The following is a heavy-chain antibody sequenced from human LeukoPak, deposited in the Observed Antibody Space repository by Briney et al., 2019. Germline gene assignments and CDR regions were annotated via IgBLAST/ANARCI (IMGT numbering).Heavy chain of an antibody. CDR3: ARVKAVAGRVDYYYYVMDV. CDR1: GFTFRSYA. D-gene: IGHD6-19*01. CDR2: ISYDGSNK. V-gene: IGHV3-30-3*01. Sequence: GRSLGLSCAASGFTFRSYAMHWVRQAPGKGLEWVAVISYDGSNKYYADSVKGRFTISRDNSKNTLYLQMNSLRPEDTAVYYCARVKAVAGRVDYYYYVMDVWGQGTTVTVSS. J-gene: IGHJ6*02.